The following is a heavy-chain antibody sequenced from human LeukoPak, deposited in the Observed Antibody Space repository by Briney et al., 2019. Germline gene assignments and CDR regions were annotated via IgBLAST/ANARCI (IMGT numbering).Heavy chain of an antibody. CDR3: AKGGGYYYDSSGYVYFDY. CDR2: IRFDGSNK. J-gene: IGHJ4*02. V-gene: IGHV3-30*02. D-gene: IGHD3-22*01. CDR1: GFTFSTYG. Sequence: GGSLRLSCAASGFTFSTYGMHWVRQAPGKGLEWVAFIRFDGSNKHYADSVKGRFTISRDNSKNTLYLQMNSLRAEDTAVYYCAKGGGYYYDSSGYVYFDYWGQGTLVTVSS.